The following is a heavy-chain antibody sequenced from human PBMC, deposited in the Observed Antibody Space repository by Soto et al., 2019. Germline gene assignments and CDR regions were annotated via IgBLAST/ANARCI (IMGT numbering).Heavy chain of an antibody. CDR2: IYYSGST. CDR3: ARHSSGWYVGLDY. CDR1: GGSISSYY. V-gene: IGHV4-59*08. D-gene: IGHD6-19*01. J-gene: IGHJ4*02. Sequence: SETLSLTCTVSGGSISSYYWSWIRQPPGKGLEWIGYIYYSGSTNYNPSLKSRVTISVDTSKNQFSLKLSSVTAADTAVYYCARHSSGWYVGLDYWGQGTLVTVSS.